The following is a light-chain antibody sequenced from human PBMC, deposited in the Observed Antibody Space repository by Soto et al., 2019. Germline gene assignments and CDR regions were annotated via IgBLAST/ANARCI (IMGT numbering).Light chain of an antibody. CDR3: QQYGNSPQIT. V-gene: IGKV3-20*01. Sequence: EIVLTQSPGTLSLSPGERATLSCRASQSVRNSYLAWYQRKPGQAPRLLMSGASSRSTGIPDRFSGNGSGTDFTLTISRLEPEDFAVYYCQQYGNSPQITFGQGTRLEIK. CDR2: GAS. J-gene: IGKJ5*01. CDR1: QSVRNSY.